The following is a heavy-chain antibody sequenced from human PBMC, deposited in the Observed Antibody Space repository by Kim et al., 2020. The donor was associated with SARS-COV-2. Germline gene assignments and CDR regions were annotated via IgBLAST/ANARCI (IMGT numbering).Heavy chain of an antibody. CDR3: AKDRRWGSGSVGMVY. CDR1: GFTFSSFA. D-gene: IGHD6-19*01. J-gene: IGHJ4*01. CDR2: ISGSGRSI. Sequence: GGSLRLSCAASGFTFSSFAMSWVRQAPGKGLEWVSVISGSGRSIYYADSVKGRFTISRDDSKSTLYLQMNSLRDEDTAVYHCAKDRRWGSGSVGMVYWG. V-gene: IGHV3-23*01.